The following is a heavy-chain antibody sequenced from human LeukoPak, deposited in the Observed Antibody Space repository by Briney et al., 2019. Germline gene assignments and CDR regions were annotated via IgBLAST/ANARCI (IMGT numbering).Heavy chain of an antibody. D-gene: IGHD3-10*01. Sequence: ASVKVSCKASGYTFASYDINWVRQATGQGLEWMGWMNPDSGNIGYAQKFQGRVTITRNTSMSTAYMELSSLRSEDTAAYYCARDDYYGSGSYPYYYYYMDVWGKGTTVTISS. CDR3: ARDDYYGSGSYPYYYYYMDV. CDR1: GYTFASYD. J-gene: IGHJ6*03. V-gene: IGHV1-8*03. CDR2: MNPDSGNI.